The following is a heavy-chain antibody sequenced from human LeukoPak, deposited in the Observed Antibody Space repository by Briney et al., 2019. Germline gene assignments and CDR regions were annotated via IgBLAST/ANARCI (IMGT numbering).Heavy chain of an antibody. D-gene: IGHD6-6*01. CDR3: ARSSRLTFDY. Sequence: GGSLRLSCAASGFTFSSYGMHWVRQAPGKGLEWVAFIRYDGSNKYYTDSVKGRFTISRDNSKNTLYLQVNSLRAEDTAVYYCARSSRLTFDYWGQGTLVTVSS. J-gene: IGHJ4*02. CDR2: IRYDGSNK. V-gene: IGHV3-30*02. CDR1: GFTFSSYG.